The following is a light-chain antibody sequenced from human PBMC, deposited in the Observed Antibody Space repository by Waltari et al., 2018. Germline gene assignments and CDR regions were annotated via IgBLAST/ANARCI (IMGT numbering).Light chain of an antibody. V-gene: IGKV3-11*01. CDR3: QQRSSWPLT. Sequence: EIVLTQSPATLSLSPGERATLSCRASQSVSSYLAWYQQKPGQPPRLLIYDASNRATGITARFSGSGSGTDFTLTISSLEPEDFAVYYCQQRSSWPLTFGGGTKVEIK. CDR2: DAS. CDR1: QSVSSY. J-gene: IGKJ4*01.